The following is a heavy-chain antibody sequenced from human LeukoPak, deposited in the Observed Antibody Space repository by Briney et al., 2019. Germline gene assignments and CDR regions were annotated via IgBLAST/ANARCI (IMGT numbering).Heavy chain of an antibody. J-gene: IGHJ6*02. V-gene: IGHV3-7*01. Sequence: GGSLRLSCAASGFTFSGYGMNWVRQAPGKGLEWVANMNQDGSAKDYVDSVKGRFTISRDNARNSLYLQMSSLRAEDTAVYYCATYTHWVAGDVWGQGTTVTVSS. D-gene: IGHD3-16*01. CDR1: GFTFSGYG. CDR2: MNQDGSAK. CDR3: ATYTHWVAGDV.